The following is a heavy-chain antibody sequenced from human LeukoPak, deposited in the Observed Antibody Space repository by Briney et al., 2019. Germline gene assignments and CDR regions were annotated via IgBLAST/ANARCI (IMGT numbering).Heavy chain of an antibody. CDR2: IKQDGSEK. Sequence: GGSLRLSCAASGFTFSSYWMSWVRQAPGKGLEWVANIKQDGSEKYYVDSVKGRFTISRDNAKNSLYLQMNSMRAEDTAVYYCARVGSYPWFYYYYGMDVWGQGTTVTVSS. CDR1: GFTFSSYW. V-gene: IGHV3-7*01. CDR3: ARVGSYPWFYYYYGMDV. D-gene: IGHD5-18*01. J-gene: IGHJ6*02.